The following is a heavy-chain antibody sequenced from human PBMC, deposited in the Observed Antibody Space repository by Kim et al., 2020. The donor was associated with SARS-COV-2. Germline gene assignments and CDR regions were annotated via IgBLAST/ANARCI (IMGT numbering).Heavy chain of an antibody. D-gene: IGHD3-9*01. CDR1: GFTFSSYS. J-gene: IGHJ6*01. Sequence: GGSLRLSCAASGFTFSSYSMNWVRQAPGKGLEWVSYISSSSTIYYADSVKGRFTISRDNAKNSLYLQMNSLRDEDTAVYYCARYKTYYDILTGIAHIYYG. CDR3: ARYKTYYDILTGIAHIYYG. V-gene: IGHV3-48*02. CDR2: ISSSSTI.